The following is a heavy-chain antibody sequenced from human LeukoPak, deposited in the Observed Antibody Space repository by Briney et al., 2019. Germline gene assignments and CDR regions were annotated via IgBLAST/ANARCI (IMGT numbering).Heavy chain of an antibody. J-gene: IGHJ4*02. CDR1: GFTFSSYG. CDR2: IWYDGSNK. Sequence: HPGGSLRLSCAASGFTFSSYGMHWVRQAPGKGLEWVAVIWYDGSNKYYADSVKGRFTISRDNSKNTLYLQMNSLRAEDTAVYYCARDSFYYDILTGYYKLTYYLDYWGQGTLVTVSS. D-gene: IGHD3-9*01. V-gene: IGHV3-33*01. CDR3: ARDSFYYDILTGYYKLTYYLDY.